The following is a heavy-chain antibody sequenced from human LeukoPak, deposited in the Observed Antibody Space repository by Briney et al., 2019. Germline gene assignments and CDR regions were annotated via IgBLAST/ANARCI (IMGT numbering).Heavy chain of an antibody. Sequence: GGSLRLSCAASGFTFSSYAMSWVRQAPGKGLEWVSAISGSSGSTYYADSVKGRFTISRDNSKKTLYLQMSSLSAEDTAVYYCAKDGGYYGGYYGSGGYYRNNWFDPWGQGTLVTVSS. J-gene: IGHJ5*02. CDR2: ISGSSGST. CDR3: AKDGGYYGGYYGSGGYYRNNWFDP. V-gene: IGHV3-23*01. CDR1: GFTFSSYA. D-gene: IGHD3-10*01.